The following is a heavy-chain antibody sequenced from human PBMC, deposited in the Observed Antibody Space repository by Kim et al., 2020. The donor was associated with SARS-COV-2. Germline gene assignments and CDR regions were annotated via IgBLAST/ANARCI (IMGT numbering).Heavy chain of an antibody. V-gene: IGHV3-53*01. Sequence: GGSLRLSCAASGFTVSSNYMSWVRQAPGKGLEWVSVIYSGGSTYYADSVKGRFTISRDNSKNTLYLQMNSLRAEDTAVYYCAREPPHDSSGYYPYYYYGMDVWGQGTTVTVSS. J-gene: IGHJ6*02. CDR2: IYSGGST. CDR1: GFTVSSNY. CDR3: AREPPHDSSGYYPYYYYGMDV. D-gene: IGHD3-22*01.